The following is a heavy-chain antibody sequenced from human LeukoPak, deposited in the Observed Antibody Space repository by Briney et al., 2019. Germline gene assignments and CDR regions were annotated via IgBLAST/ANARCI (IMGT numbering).Heavy chain of an antibody. CDR2: IYTSGST. D-gene: IGHD6-13*01. V-gene: IGHV4-4*07. J-gene: IGHJ5*02. CDR3: ARDHSTWYSGVYNWFDP. CDR1: GGSISSYY. Sequence: SETLSLTCTVSGGSISSYYWSWIRQPAGKGLEWIGRIYTSGSTNYNPSLKSRVTMSVDTSKNQFSLKLSSVTAADTAFYYCARDHSTWYSGVYNWFDPWGQGTLVTVSS.